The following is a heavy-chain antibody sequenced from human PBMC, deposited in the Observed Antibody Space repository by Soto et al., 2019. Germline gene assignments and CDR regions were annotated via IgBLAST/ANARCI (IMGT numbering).Heavy chain of an antibody. D-gene: IGHD6-13*01. CDR2: ISWNSGSI. CDR1: GFTFDDYA. CDR3: AKDPYSSSWYSGNWFDP. V-gene: IGHV3-9*01. Sequence: GGSLRLSCAASGFTFDDYAMHWVRQAPGKGLEWVSGISWNSGSIGYADSVKGRFTISSDNAKNSLYLQMNSLRAEDTALYYCAKDPYSSSWYSGNWFDPWGQGTLVTVSS. J-gene: IGHJ5*02.